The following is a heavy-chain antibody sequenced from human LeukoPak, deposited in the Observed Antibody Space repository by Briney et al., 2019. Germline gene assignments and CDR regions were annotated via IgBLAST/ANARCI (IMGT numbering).Heavy chain of an antibody. Sequence: GASVKVSCKASGYTFTSYGISWVRQAPGQGVEWVGWISAYNGNTNYAQKLQGRVTMTTDTSTRTAYMELRSLRSDETAVYYCAREGMATITRDAFDIWGQGTMVTVSS. CDR2: ISAYNGNT. V-gene: IGHV1-18*01. CDR1: GYTFTSYG. D-gene: IGHD5-24*01. J-gene: IGHJ3*02. CDR3: AREGMATITRDAFDI.